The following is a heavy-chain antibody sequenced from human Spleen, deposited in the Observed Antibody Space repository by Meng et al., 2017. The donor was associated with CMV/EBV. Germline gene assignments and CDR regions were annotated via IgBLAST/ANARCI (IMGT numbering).Heavy chain of an antibody. D-gene: IGHD1-26*01. Sequence: GESLKISCAASGFTFSRYVVHWVRQAPGKGLDWVATISYDGSKKNYADSVKGRFTISRDNSKNTLYLQMNSLRAEDTAVFYCARPQYSREYFYYGMDVWGQGTTVTVSS. CDR1: GFTFSRYV. V-gene: IGHV3-30*03. J-gene: IGHJ6*02. CDR2: ISYDGSKK. CDR3: ARPQYSREYFYYGMDV.